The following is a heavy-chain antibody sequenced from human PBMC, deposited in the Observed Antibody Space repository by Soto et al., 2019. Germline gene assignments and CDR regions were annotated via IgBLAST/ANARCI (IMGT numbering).Heavy chain of an antibody. CDR2: HYSGGST. D-gene: IGHD1-26*01. J-gene: IGHJ5*02. CDR1: GFSFTSNY. Sequence: GGSLRLSCAISGFSFTSNYLSWFPQSPGKGLEWVSVHYSGGSTYYADSVQGRFTISRDKSNNTLYLQMRRVRAEDTAVYFCARHRHPRGTVGATSPLDPWGQGTQVTVSS. V-gene: IGHV3-53*01. CDR3: ARHRHPRGTVGATSPLDP.